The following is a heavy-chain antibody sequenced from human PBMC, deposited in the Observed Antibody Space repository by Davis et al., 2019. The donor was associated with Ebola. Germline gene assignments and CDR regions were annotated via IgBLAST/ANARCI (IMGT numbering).Heavy chain of an antibody. Sequence: GESLKISCAASGFTFSGSAMHWVRQASGKGLEWVANIKQDGSEKYYVDSVKGRFTISRDNAKNSLYLQMNSLRAEDTAVYYCARDEFDDFWSGYYDYWGQGTLVTVSS. V-gene: IGHV3-7*03. CDR2: IKQDGSEK. J-gene: IGHJ4*02. CDR3: ARDEFDDFWSGYYDY. CDR1: GFTFSGSA. D-gene: IGHD3-3*01.